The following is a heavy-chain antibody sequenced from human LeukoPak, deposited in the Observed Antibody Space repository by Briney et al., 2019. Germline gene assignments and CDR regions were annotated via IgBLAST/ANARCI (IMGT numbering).Heavy chain of an antibody. CDR1: GGSISSGSYY. J-gene: IGHJ5*02. Sequence: SQTLSLTCTVSGGSISSGSYYWSWIRQPAGRGLEWIGRIYTSGSTNYNPSLKSRVTISVDTSKNQFSLKLTSVTAADTAVYYCARLNKPGWFDPWGQGTLVTVSS. D-gene: IGHD1-14*01. V-gene: IGHV4-61*02. CDR3: ARLNKPGWFDP. CDR2: IYTSGST.